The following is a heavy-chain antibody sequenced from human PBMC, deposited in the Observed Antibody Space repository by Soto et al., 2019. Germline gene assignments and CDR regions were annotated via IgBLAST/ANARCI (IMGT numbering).Heavy chain of an antibody. CDR3: TRFSARYSYYFDY. V-gene: IGHV3-73*01. Sequence: PGGSLRLSCAASGFTFSDCAIHWVRQASGKGLEWVGRIRSKANSYAAEYAASVKGRFTISRDDSKNTAYLQLNSLKPEDTAVYYCTRFSARYSYYFDYWGQGALVTSPQ. CDR2: IRSKANSYAA. J-gene: IGHJ4*02. D-gene: IGHD6-19*01. CDR1: GFTFSDCA.